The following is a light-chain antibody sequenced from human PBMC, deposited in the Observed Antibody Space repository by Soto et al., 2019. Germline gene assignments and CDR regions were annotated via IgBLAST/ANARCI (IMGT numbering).Light chain of an antibody. CDR1: SSDIGGYDY. CDR2: DVN. CDR3: TSYASGSSHVV. Sequence: QSALTQPASVSGSPGQSITLSCTGTSSDIGGYDYVSWYQRHPGKAPKLIIYDVNNRPSGVSNRFSGSKSGNTASLTISGLQAEGAADYYCTSYASGSSHVVFGGGTKLTVL. J-gene: IGLJ2*01. V-gene: IGLV2-14*01.